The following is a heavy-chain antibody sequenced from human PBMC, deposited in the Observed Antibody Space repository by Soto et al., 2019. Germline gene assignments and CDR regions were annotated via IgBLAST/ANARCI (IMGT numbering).Heavy chain of an antibody. CDR1: RYTFTSYW. Sequence: PGESLKISCEGSRYTFTSYWLTWVRQMSGKGLEWMGTIDPSDSFFYLSPALQGHVTIPVVKSINTALVQWSSLKASDSAMYDCARGSRGFSESYYCLDVWGQGTTVTVSS. CDR3: ARGSRGFSESYYCLDV. CDR2: IDPSDSFF. D-gene: IGHD2-21*01. J-gene: IGHJ6*02. V-gene: IGHV5-10-1*01.